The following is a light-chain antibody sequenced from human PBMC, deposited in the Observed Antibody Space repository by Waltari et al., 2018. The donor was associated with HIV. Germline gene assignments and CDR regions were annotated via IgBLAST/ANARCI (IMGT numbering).Light chain of an antibody. Sequence: DIQMTESPSLLSAPVGDRGTITCRASQKITTYLNWYQQKPGKAPNLLIYATSSLQSGVPSRFSGSGSGTDFTLAISSLQSEDFATYYCQQSYSTPRTFGQGTRVDTK. J-gene: IGKJ1*01. CDR3: QQSYSTPRT. V-gene: IGKV1-39*01. CDR2: ATS. CDR1: QKITTY.